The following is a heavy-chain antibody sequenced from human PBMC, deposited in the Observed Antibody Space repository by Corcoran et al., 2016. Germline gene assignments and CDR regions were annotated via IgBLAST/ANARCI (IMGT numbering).Heavy chain of an antibody. CDR3: ARGLGGYSYGYLSSSPGGLAFDI. CDR2: INHSGST. CDR1: GGSFSGYY. D-gene: IGHD5-18*01. J-gene: IGHJ3*02. Sequence: QVQLQQWGAGLLKPSETLSLTCAVYGGSFSGYYWSWIRQPPGKGLEWIGEINHSGSTNYNPSLKSRVTISVDTSKNQFSLKLSSVTAADTAVYYGARGLGGYSYGYLSSSPGGLAFDIWGQGTMVTVSS. V-gene: IGHV4-34*01.